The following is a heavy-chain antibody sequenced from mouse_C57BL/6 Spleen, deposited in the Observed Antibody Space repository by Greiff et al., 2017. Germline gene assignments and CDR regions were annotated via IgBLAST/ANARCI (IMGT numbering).Heavy chain of an antibody. V-gene: IGHV1-19*01. CDR1: GYTFTDYY. J-gene: IGHJ2*01. CDR3: ARAHFDY. Sequence: EVQLVESGPVLVKPGASVKMSCKASGYTFTDYYMNWVKQSHGKSLEWIGVINPYNGGTSYNQKFKGKATLTVDKSSSTAYMELNSLTSEDAAVYYCARAHFDYWGQGTTLTVSS. CDR2: INPYNGGT.